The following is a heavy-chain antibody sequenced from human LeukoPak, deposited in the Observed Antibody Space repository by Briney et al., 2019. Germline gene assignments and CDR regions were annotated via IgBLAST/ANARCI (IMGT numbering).Heavy chain of an antibody. V-gene: IGHV1-2*02. J-gene: IGHJ5*02. CDR2: INPNSGGT. CDR3: ARDVRYYYDSSGPIWFDP. CDR1: GYTFTGYY. Sequence: ASVKVSCKASGYTFTGYYMHWVRQAPGQGLEWMGWINPNSGGTNYAPKFQGRVAMTRDTSITTAYMELSSLRSDDTSVYYCARDVRYYYDSSGPIWFDPWGQGTVVTVSS. D-gene: IGHD3-22*01.